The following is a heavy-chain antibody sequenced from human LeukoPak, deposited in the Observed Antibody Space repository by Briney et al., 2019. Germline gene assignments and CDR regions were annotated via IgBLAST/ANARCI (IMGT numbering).Heavy chain of an antibody. V-gene: IGHV4-59*02. CDR2: IYYSGTT. D-gene: IGHD3-10*01. CDR3: ARDGVPNY. CDR1: GGSVSGYY. Sequence: SETLSLTCTVSGGSVSGYYWSWLRQPPGKGLERIGKIYYSGTTNYNPSLRSRVTISLDASKNQFSLKLTSVTAADTAVYYCARDGVPNYWGQGTLVTVSS. J-gene: IGHJ4*02.